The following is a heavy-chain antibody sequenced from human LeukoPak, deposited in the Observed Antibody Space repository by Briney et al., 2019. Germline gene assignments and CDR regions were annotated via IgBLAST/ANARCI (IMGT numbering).Heavy chain of an antibody. D-gene: IGHD5-18*01. J-gene: IGHJ4*02. Sequence: SETLSLTCNVSGYSITSGYYWGWIRQPPGKGLEWIGSIYHSGNPYYNPSLKSRVTILVDTSNNQFSLNLNSVTAADTALYFCARGYSYAYYFDYWGQGNLVTVSS. V-gene: IGHV4-38-2*02. CDR3: ARGYSYAYYFDY. CDR2: IYHSGNP. CDR1: GYSITSGYY.